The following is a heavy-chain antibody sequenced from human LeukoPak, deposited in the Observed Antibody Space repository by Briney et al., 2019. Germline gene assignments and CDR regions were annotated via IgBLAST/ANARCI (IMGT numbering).Heavy chain of an antibody. D-gene: IGHD3-3*01. V-gene: IGHV4-38-2*01. CDR2: IYHSGST. CDR3: ARRDTYYDFWSGYHNWFDP. Sequence: SETLSLTCAVSGYSISSGYYWGWIRQPPGKGLEWIGSIYHSGSTYYNPSLKSRVTISVDTSKNQFSLKLSSVTAADTAVYYCARRDTYYDFWSGYHNWFDPWGRGTLVTVSS. J-gene: IGHJ5*02. CDR1: GYSISSGYY.